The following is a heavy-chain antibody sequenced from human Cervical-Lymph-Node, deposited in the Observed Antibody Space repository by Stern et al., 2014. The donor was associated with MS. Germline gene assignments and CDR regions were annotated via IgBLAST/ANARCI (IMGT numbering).Heavy chain of an antibody. Sequence: QVQLVESGGGVVQPGRSLRLSCAASSFSDYGMHWVRQAPGKGLEWVAFIWYDGSTEYYADSVKGRFAISRDSSKSTLYLQMNSLRVEDTAVYFCASHRGGGFYLDYWGQGTLVTVSS. CDR1: SFSDYG. V-gene: IGHV3-33*01. D-gene: IGHD3-16*01. J-gene: IGHJ4*02. CDR3: ASHRGGGFYLDY. CDR2: IWYDGSTE.